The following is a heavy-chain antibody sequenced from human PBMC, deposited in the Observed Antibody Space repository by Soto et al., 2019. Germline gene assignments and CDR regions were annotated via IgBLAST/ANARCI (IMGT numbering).Heavy chain of an antibody. Sequence: PVGSLRLSCAGSGFTFDDYAMDWVRQAPGKGLEWVSGISWNSSSIGYADSVKGRFTISRDNAKNSLYLQMNSLRAEDTALYYCAKDIIHGGKGEDSKARGFDYWGQGTLVTVSS. J-gene: IGHJ4*02. D-gene: IGHD6-13*01. V-gene: IGHV3-9*01. CDR1: GFTFDDYA. CDR3: AKDIIHGGKGEDSKARGFDY. CDR2: ISWNSSSI.